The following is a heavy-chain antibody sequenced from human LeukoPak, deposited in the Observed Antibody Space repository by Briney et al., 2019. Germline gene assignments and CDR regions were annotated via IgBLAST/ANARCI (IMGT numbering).Heavy chain of an antibody. CDR1: GYTFTTFG. J-gene: IGHJ4*02. D-gene: IGHD2-15*01. CDR2: ISAYNGNP. V-gene: IGHV1-18*01. CDR3: AREYCRGGSCYGVDY. Sequence: ASVKVSCKASGYTFTTFGISWVRQAPGQGLEWMGWISAYNGNPKYAQKLQGRVTMTTDTSTRTAYMELRSLRSDDTAVYYCAREYCRGGSCYGVDYWGQGTLVTVSS.